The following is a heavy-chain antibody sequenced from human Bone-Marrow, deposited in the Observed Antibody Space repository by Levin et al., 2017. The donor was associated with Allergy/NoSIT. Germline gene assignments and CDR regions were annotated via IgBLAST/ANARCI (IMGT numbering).Heavy chain of an antibody. J-gene: IGHJ4*02. CDR2: IYPGDSET. CDR3: ARQSDELPPYVGEWVEEHYFDN. V-gene: IGHV5-51*01. CDR1: GYTFRNYW. D-gene: IGHD1-7*01. Sequence: GESLKISCQGVGYTFRNYWIGWVRQKPGKGLEWVGTIYPGDSETRSSPSFQGQVTMSVDKSINTAFLQWDSLRASDTAMYYCARQSDELPPYVGEWVEEHYFDNWGQGTLVTVSS.